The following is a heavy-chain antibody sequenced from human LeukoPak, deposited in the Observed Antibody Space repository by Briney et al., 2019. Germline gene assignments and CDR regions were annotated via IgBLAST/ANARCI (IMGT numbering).Heavy chain of an antibody. CDR2: INHSGST. Sequence: SETLSLTCAVYGGSFSGYYWRWIRQPPGKVLEWVGEINHSGSTNYNPSLKSRSTISVDTSTNHSSLKLSSVPAADTAVYYCARGKVVVAATLKWFDPWGQGTLVTVSS. J-gene: IGHJ5*02. V-gene: IGHV4-34*01. CDR1: GGSFSGYY. D-gene: IGHD2-15*01. CDR3: ARGKVVVAATLKWFDP.